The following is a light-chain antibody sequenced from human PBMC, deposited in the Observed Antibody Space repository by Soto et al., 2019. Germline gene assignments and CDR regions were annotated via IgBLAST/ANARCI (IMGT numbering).Light chain of an antibody. Sequence: DMQMTQSPSCLCASVGGRFTLTCRASQSISAYLNWYQQTPGKSPKLLIYAASSLQTGVPSRFSGSGSGTDFALTISSLQPEDFATYYCPQTYSDWTVGPGTKVEIK. CDR3: PQTYSDWT. J-gene: IGKJ1*01. CDR1: QSISAY. V-gene: IGKV1-39*01. CDR2: AAS.